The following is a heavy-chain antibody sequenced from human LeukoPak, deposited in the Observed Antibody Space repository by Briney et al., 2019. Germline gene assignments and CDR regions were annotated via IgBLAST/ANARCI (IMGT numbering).Heavy chain of an antibody. D-gene: IGHD3-22*01. Sequence: PSETLSLTCTVSGGSISSSSYYWGWIRQPPGKGLEWIGSIYYSGSTYYNPSLKSRVTISVDTSKNQFSLKLSSVTAADTAVYYCERGARGDSSGYFYFDYWGQGTLVTVSS. CDR2: IYYSGST. CDR3: ERGARGDSSGYFYFDY. V-gene: IGHV4-39*07. CDR1: GGSISSSSYY. J-gene: IGHJ4*02.